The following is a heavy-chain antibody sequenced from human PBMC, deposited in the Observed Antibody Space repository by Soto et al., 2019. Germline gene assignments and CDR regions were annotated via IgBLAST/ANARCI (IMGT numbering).Heavy chain of an antibody. CDR3: ARGKRYTNDY. CDR2: MSPNSGRT. Sequence: GASVKVSCKASGYTFSNYDINWVRQATGQGLEWMGWMSPNSGRTGYAQKFQGRVTMTRNTSSSTAYMELSSLRSEDTAVYCCARGKRYTNDYWGQGTLVTVSS. V-gene: IGHV1-8*01. D-gene: IGHD2-2*02. J-gene: IGHJ4*02. CDR1: GYTFSNYD.